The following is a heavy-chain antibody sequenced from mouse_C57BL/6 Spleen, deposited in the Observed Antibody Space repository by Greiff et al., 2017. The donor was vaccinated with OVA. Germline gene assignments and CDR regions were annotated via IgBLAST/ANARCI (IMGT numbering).Heavy chain of an antibody. CDR1: GFNIKDDY. D-gene: IGHD2-1*01. J-gene: IGHJ3*01. Sequence: EVQGVESGAELVRPGASVKLSCTASGFNIKDDYMHWVKQRPEQGLEWIGWIDPENGDTEYASKFQGKATITADTSSNTAYLQLSSLTSEDTAVYYCTTGYGNSFAYWGQGTLVTVSA. CDR3: TTGYGNSFAY. CDR2: IDPENGDT. V-gene: IGHV14-4*01.